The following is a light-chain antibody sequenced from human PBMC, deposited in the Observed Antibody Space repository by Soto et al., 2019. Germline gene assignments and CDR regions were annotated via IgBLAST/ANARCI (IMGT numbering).Light chain of an antibody. CDR1: QSVSIY. CDR3: QQRST. Sequence: EIVLTQSPATLSLSPGERATLSCRASQSVSIYLAWYQQKPGQAPRLLIYDASNRATGIPARFSGSGSGTDFTLTISILEPEDFAVYYCQQRSTFGPGTKVDIK. V-gene: IGKV3-11*01. J-gene: IGKJ3*01. CDR2: DAS.